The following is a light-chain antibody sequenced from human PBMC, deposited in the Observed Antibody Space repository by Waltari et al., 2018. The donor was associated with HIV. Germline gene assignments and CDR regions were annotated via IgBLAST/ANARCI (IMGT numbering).Light chain of an antibody. V-gene: IGLV1-44*01. Sequence: QSVLTQPPSASGTAGQRVTISCSGGRFNIGSNSVTWYQQLPGAAPRLLISHNNQRPSGVPDRFSGSKSGTSASLAISGLQSDDEAYYYCAAWDDSLNGLFGGGTKLTVL. J-gene: IGLJ2*01. CDR3: AAWDDSLNGL. CDR2: HNN. CDR1: RFNIGSNS.